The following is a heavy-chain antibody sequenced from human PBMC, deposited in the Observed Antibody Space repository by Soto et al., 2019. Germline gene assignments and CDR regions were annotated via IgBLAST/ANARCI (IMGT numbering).Heavy chain of an antibody. Sequence: QVQLTESGGGLVKPGGSLRLSCAASVFTFSGLYMSWIRQAPGKGLEWVSCIDSSGVKKYYAESVRGRFTISRDNAKNSLYLQMNSLRAEDTAVYYCARDRGAVTGDYFDYWGQGTLVTVSS. D-gene: IGHD6-19*01. CDR1: VFTFSGLY. J-gene: IGHJ4*02. V-gene: IGHV3-11*01. CDR3: ARDRGAVTGDYFDY. CDR2: IDSSGVKK.